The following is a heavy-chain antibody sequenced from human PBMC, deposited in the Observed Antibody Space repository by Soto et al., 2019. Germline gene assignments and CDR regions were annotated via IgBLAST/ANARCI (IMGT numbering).Heavy chain of an antibody. V-gene: IGHV3-7*01. Sequence: EVQLVQSGGDLVQPGGSLRLSCVASGFTFSTYWMTWVRQAPGMGLEWVAGIKEDASEELYVDSVKGRFSISRDNGKNSLYLQLNSLRAEDTAVYYCATAISLPFNNFDFWGQGSLVTVSS. CDR1: GFTFSTYW. D-gene: IGHD2-21*01. CDR3: ATAISLPFNNFDF. J-gene: IGHJ4*02. CDR2: IKEDASEE.